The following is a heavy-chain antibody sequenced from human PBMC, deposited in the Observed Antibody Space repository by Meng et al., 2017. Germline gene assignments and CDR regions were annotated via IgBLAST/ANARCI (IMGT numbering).Heavy chain of an antibody. CDR1: GFSLSTSGVG. J-gene: IGHJ4*02. V-gene: IGHV2-5*02. Sequence: QITSKAFCPPLVKPTPTLTRTCTFSGFSLSTSGVGVGWIRQPPGKALEWLALIYWDDDKRYSPSLKSRLTITKDTSKNQVVLTMTNMDPVDTATYYCAHCLYSSSCDYWGQGTLVTVSS. CDR2: IYWDDDK. CDR3: AHCLYSSSCDY. D-gene: IGHD6-13*01.